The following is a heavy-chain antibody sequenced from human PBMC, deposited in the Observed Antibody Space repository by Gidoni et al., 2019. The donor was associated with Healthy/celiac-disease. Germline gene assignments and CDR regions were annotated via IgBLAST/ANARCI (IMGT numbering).Heavy chain of an antibody. CDR3: ARGPIVATIGGLYYYGMDV. CDR1: VGSFSGSY. CDR2: INHSGNT. D-gene: IGHD5-12*01. J-gene: IGHJ6*02. V-gene: IGHV4-34*01. Sequence: QVQLQQWGSGLLKPSETLSLTCAVSVGSFSGSYWSWIRPPPGKGLAWIGEINHSGNTNYNPSLKSRVTISVDTSKNQFPLRLSCVTAADTAVYCWARGPIVATIGGLYYYGMDVWGQGTTVTVSS.